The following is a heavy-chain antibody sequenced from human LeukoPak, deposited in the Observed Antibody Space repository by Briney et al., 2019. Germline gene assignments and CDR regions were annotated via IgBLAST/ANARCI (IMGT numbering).Heavy chain of an antibody. D-gene: IGHD2-15*01. Sequence: PGGSLRLSCAASGFTFDDYAMHWVRQAPGKGLEWVSCISWNSGSIGYADSVKGRFTISRDNAKNSLYLQMNSLRAEDTAVYYCAKDPEYCSGGSCYYVDTAMVPFGWGQGTMVTVSS. J-gene: IGHJ3*01. CDR2: ISWNSGSI. CDR1: GFTFDDYA. V-gene: IGHV3-9*01. CDR3: AKDPEYCSGGSCYYVDTAMVPFG.